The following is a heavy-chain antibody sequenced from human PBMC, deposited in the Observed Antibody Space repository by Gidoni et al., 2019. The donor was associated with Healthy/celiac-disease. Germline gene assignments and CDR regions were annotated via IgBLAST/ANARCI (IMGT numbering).Heavy chain of an antibody. J-gene: IGHJ4*02. CDR1: GFTFSSYG. D-gene: IGHD3-22*01. CDR3: AKDEVDYYDNPVLPDY. Sequence: QVQLVESGGGVVQPGRSLRLSCAASGFTFSSYGMHWVRQAPGKGLEWVAVISYDGINKYYADSVKGRFTISRDNSKNTLYLQMNSLRAEDTAVYYCAKDEVDYYDNPVLPDYWGQGTLVTVSS. CDR2: ISYDGINK. V-gene: IGHV3-30*18.